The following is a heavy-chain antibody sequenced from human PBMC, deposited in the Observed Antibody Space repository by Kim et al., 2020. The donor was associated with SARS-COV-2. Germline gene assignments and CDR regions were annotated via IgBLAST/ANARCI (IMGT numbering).Heavy chain of an antibody. CDR2: INHSGST. CDR3: ARGRGSSLDYYCYMDV. CDR1: GGSFSGYY. D-gene: IGHD6-13*01. Sequence: SETLSLTCAVYGGSFSGYYWSWIRQPPGKGLEWIGEINHSGSTNYNPSLKSRVTISVDTSKNQFSLKLSSVTAADTAVYYCARGRGSSLDYYCYMDVWGKGTTVTVSS. J-gene: IGHJ6*03. V-gene: IGHV4-34*01.